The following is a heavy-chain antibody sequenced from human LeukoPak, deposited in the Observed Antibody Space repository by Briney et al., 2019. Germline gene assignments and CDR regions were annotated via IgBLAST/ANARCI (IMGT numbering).Heavy chain of an antibody. V-gene: IGHV3-30*03. CDR1: GFTFSSYG. Sequence: GRSLRLSCAASGFTFSSYGMHWVRQAPGKGLEWVAVISYDGSNKYYADSVKGRFTISRDNSKNTLYLQMNSLRAEDTAVYYCARVPLSHYGSDYWGQGTLVTVSS. D-gene: IGHD3-10*01. CDR3: ARVPLSHYGSDY. CDR2: ISYDGSNK. J-gene: IGHJ4*02.